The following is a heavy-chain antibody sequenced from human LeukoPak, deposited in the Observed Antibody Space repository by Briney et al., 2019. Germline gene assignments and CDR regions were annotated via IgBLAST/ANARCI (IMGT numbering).Heavy chain of an antibody. CDR2: IIPIFGTA. J-gene: IGHJ5*02. Sequence: GASVKVSCKASGGTFSSYAISWVRQAPGQGLEWMGGIIPIFGTANYAQKFQGRVTITTDESTSTAYMELSSLRSEDTAVYYCASVYSAARSNWFDPWGQGTLVTVSS. V-gene: IGHV1-69*05. CDR3: ASVYSAARSNWFDP. D-gene: IGHD6-6*01. CDR1: GGTFSSYA.